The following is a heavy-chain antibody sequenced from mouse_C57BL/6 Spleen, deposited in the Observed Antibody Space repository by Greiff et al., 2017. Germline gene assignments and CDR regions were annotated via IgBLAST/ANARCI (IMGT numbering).Heavy chain of an antibody. CDR2: IYPGDGDT. CDR1: GYAFSSSW. J-gene: IGHJ2*01. V-gene: IGHV1-82*01. CDR3: ARAPFITTVVPFDY. Sequence: QVQLQQSGPELVKPGASVKISCKASGYAFSSSWMNWVKQRPGKGLEWIGRIYPGDGDTNYNGKFKGKATLTADKSSSTAYMQLSSLTSEDSAVYFCARAPFITTVVPFDYWGQGTTLTVSS. D-gene: IGHD1-1*01.